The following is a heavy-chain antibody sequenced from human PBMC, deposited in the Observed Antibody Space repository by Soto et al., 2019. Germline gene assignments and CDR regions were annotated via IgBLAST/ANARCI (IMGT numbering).Heavy chain of an antibody. V-gene: IGHV3-33*01. Sequence: GGSLRLSCAASGFTFSSYGMHWVRQAPGKGLEWVAVIWYDGSNKYYADSVKGRFTISRDNSKNTLYLQMNGLRAEDTAVYYCARCNSSSWATFDYWGQGTLVTVSS. D-gene: IGHD6-13*01. CDR2: IWYDGSNK. CDR3: ARCNSSSWATFDY. J-gene: IGHJ4*02. CDR1: GFTFSSYG.